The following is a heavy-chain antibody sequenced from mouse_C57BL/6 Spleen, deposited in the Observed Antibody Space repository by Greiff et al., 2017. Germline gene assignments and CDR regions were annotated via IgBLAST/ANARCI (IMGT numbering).Heavy chain of an antibody. D-gene: IGHD2-5*01. CDR2: INPNNGGT. J-gene: IGHJ4*01. V-gene: IGHV1-18*01. Sequence: EVQLQQSGPELVKPGASVKIPCKASGYTFTDYNMDWVKQSHGKSLEWIGDINPNNGGTIYNQKFKGKATLTVDKSSSTAYMELRSLTSEDTAVYYCARDYSNYGDYAMDYWGQGTSVTVSS. CDR3: ARDYSNYGDYAMDY. CDR1: GYTFTDYN.